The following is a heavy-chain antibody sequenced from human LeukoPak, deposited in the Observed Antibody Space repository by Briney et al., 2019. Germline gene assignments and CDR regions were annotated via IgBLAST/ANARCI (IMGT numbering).Heavy chain of an antibody. J-gene: IGHJ4*02. V-gene: IGHV1-24*01. CDR2: FDPEDGET. CDR1: GYTLTELS. CDR3: ATSYYDSSGYYYDY. D-gene: IGHD3-22*01. Sequence: GASVKVSCKVSGYTLTELSMHWVRQAPGKGLEWMGGFDPEDGETIYAQKFQGRVTMTEDTSTDTAYMELSSLRSEDTAVYYCATSYYDSSGYYYDYWGQGTLATVSS.